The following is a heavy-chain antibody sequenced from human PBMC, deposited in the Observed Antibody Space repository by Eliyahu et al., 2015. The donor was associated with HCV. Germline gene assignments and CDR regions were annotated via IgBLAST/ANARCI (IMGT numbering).Heavy chain of an antibody. CDR3: VKDLLYKDFWSGYKN. CDR1: GFTLSNYG. V-gene: IGHV3-30*18. D-gene: IGHD5-18*01. Sequence: QVQLVESGGGVVQPGRSLRLSCAASGFTLSNYGMYWVRQAPGKGLEWVALMSSDGYNDHYGDSVKGRFTISRDISKNTLYLQMNSLRVEDTAIYYCVKDLLYKDFWSGYKNWGQGTQVTVSS. CDR2: MSSDGYND. J-gene: IGHJ4*02.